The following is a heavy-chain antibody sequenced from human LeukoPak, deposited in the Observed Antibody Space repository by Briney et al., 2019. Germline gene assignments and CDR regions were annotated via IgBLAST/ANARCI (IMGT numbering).Heavy chain of an antibody. CDR2: LYPSART. D-gene: IGHD2-2*01. J-gene: IGHJ4*02. CDR1: GGSINSYS. CDR3: AAEELPVTQLDC. V-gene: IGHV4-59*01. Sequence: SETLSLTCTVSGGSINSYSWGWLRQPPGQGLEWIGYLYPSARTDYNPSLKSRVTISVDPSKNQFFLKLRSVTAADAAVYCCAAEELPVTQLDCWGQGTLVTVSS.